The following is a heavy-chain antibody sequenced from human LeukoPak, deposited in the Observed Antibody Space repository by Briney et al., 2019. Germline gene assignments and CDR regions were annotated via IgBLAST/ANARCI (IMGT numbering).Heavy chain of an antibody. D-gene: IGHD4-11*01. Sequence: GGSLRLSCAASGFTFDDFAMQWVRQAPGKGLEWVSGITRNGGTLGYADSVKGRFTISRDNAKNSLYLHMNSLRPDDTALYYCALNVGVTVADTLDYWGQGTLVTVSS. CDR3: ALNVGVTVADTLDY. CDR2: ITRNGGTL. V-gene: IGHV3-9*01. J-gene: IGHJ4*02. CDR1: GFTFDDFA.